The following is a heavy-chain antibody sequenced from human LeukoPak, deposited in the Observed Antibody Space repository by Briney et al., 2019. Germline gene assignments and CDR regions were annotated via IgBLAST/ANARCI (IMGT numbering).Heavy chain of an antibody. CDR3: AREGVYYYGSGSFYFDY. D-gene: IGHD3-10*01. V-gene: IGHV3-21*01. CDR1: GFTFSSYS. Sequence: PGGSLRLSCPASGFTFSSYSMNWVRQAPGKGLEWVSSISSSSSYIYYADSVKGRFTISRDNAKNSLYLQMNSLRAEDTAVYYCAREGVYYYGSGSFYFDYWGQGTLVTVSS. J-gene: IGHJ4*02. CDR2: ISSSSSYI.